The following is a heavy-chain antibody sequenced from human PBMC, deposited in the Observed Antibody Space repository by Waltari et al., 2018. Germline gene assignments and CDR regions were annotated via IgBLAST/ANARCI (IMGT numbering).Heavy chain of an antibody. CDR1: GFTFSSYA. CDR2: ISYDGSNK. CDR3: AREATARGIAAAGLDY. V-gene: IGHV3-30-3*01. D-gene: IGHD6-13*01. J-gene: IGHJ4*02. Sequence: QVQLVESGGGVVQPGRSLRLSCAASGFTFSSYAMHWVRQAPGKGLEWVAVISYDGSNKYYADSVKGRFTISRDNSKNTLYLQMNSLGAEDTAVYYCAREATARGIAAAGLDYWGQGTLVTVSS.